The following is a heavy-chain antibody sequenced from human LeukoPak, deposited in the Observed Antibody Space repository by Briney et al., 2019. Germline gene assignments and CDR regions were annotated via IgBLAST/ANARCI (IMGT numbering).Heavy chain of an antibody. CDR3: ASTDYYDFWSGYPRDY. J-gene: IGHJ4*02. CDR1: GFTFSSYS. CDR2: ISSSSSTI. V-gene: IGHV3-48*01. Sequence: GGSLRLSCAASGFTFSSYSMNWVRQAPGKGLEWVSYISSSSSTIYYADSVKGRFTISRDNAKNSLYLQMNSLRAEDTAVYYCASTDYYDFWSGYPRDYWGQGTLVTVSS. D-gene: IGHD3-3*01.